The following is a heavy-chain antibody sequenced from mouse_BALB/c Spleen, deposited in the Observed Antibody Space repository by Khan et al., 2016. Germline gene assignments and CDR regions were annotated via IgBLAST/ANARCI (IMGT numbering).Heavy chain of an antibody. CDR2: INTETGEP. D-gene: IGHD4-1*01. J-gene: IGHJ2*01. CDR3: TIDWDLDY. V-gene: IGHV9-2-1*01. Sequence: QIQLVQSGPELKKPGETVKISCKAPGYTFTDYSIHWVKQVPGKGLKWMGWINTETGEPTYADDFKERFAFSLETSASTAYLQINNLNNEDTDTYCFTIDWDLDYWGKSTTLTVSS. CDR1: GYTFTDYS.